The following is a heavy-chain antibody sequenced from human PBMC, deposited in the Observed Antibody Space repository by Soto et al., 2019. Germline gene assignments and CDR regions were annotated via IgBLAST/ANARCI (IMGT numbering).Heavy chain of an antibody. CDR2: ISGSGGST. CDR1: GFTFSSYA. V-gene: IGHV3-23*01. J-gene: IGHJ4*02. Sequence: GGSLKLSCAASGFTFSSYAMSWVRQAPGKGLEWVSAISGSGGSTYYADSVKGRFTISRDNSKNTLYLQMNSLRAEDTAVYYCAKDRGDILVAATRDQGYYFDYWGQGTLVTVSS. CDR3: AKDRGDILVAATRDQGYYFDY. D-gene: IGHD2-15*01.